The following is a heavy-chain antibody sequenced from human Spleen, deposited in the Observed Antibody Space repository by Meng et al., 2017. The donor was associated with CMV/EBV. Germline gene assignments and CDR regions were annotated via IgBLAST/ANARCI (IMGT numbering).Heavy chain of an antibody. V-gene: IGHV3-11*01. CDR2: ISSGGSTS. CDR1: GFTFSDYY. D-gene: IGHD6-19*01. J-gene: IGHJ4*02. CDR3: ARSSSDWQF. Sequence: LRLSCAASGFTFSDYYMGWIRQAPGKGLEWVSYISSGGSTSTYADSVKGRFTISRDNAKNSLYLQMSSLRAEDTAVYYCARSSSDWQFWGQGTLVTVSS.